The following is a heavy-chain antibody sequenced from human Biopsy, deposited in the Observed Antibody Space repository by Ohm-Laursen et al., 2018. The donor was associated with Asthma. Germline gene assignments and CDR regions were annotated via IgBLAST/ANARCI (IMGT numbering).Heavy chain of an antibody. D-gene: IGHD1-26*01. CDR2: THHSGYT. Sequence: PSETLSLTCSVYGGSFSSNYWSWIRQTPGKGLEWLGDTHHSGYTNYNPSLSSRLTLSVDTSKNQFSLRRTLVPAADTAVYYCARGSSSRLSQWELLVSGGKRAHSYYGMDVWAKGPRSLSP. V-gene: IGHV4-34*01. CDR1: GGSFSSNY. J-gene: IGHJ6*02. CDR3: ARGSSSRLSQWELLVSGGKRAHSYYGMDV.